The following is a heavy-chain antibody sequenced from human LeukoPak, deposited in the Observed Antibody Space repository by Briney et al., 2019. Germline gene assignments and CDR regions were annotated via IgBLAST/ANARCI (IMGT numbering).Heavy chain of an antibody. CDR1: GGSFSGYY. CDR2: INHSGGT. J-gene: IGHJ4*02. Sequence: SETLSLTCAVYGGSFSGYYWSWIRQPPGKGLEWIGEINHSGGTNYNPSLKSRVTISVDTSKNQFSLKLSSVTAADTAVYYCARASYGGYVEFDYWGQGTLVTVSS. CDR3: ARASYGGYVEFDY. V-gene: IGHV4-34*01. D-gene: IGHD5-12*01.